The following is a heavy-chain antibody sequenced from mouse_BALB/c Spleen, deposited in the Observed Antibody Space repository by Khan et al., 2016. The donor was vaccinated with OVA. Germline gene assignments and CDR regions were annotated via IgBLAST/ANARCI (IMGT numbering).Heavy chain of an antibody. CDR1: GYTFTNYG. J-gene: IGHJ4*01. CDR3: ARVGYNGTMDY. CDR2: TNTYTGEP. V-gene: IGHV9-3-1*01. D-gene: IGHD2-14*01. Sequence: LVESGPDLKKPGETVKISCKASGYTFTNYGMNWVKQVPGKGLKWMGWTNTYTGEPTYADDFKGRFAFSLETSASTAYLQINNLKNEDTATYCCARVGYNGTMDYWGQGTSVTVSS.